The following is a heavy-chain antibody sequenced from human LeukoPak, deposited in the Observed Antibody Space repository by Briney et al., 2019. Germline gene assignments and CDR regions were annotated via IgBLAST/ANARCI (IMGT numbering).Heavy chain of an antibody. Sequence: GGSLRLSCAASGFTFSSYAMHWVRQAPGKGLEWVAIISDDGSNKYCADSVKGRFTISRDNSKNTLYLQMNSLRTEDTAVYYCARELGDGGTIDYWGQGTLVTVSS. CDR3: ARELGDGGTIDY. V-gene: IGHV3-30-3*01. J-gene: IGHJ4*02. D-gene: IGHD2-15*01. CDR2: ISDDGSNK. CDR1: GFTFSSYA.